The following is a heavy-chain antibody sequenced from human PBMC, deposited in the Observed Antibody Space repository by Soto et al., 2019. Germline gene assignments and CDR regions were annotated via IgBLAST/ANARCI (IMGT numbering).Heavy chain of an antibody. Sequence: PSETLSLTCSASGGSITSSSHFWGWVRQPPGKGLEWIGTIYFTGNTYYTPSLKSRLTMSIDTSKNEFSLKLSSVTAADTAVYYCARQDQNRRFQHWGQGTLVTVSS. V-gene: IGHV4-39*01. CDR1: GGSITSSSHF. CDR2: IYFTGNT. CDR3: ARQDQNRRFQH. J-gene: IGHJ1*01.